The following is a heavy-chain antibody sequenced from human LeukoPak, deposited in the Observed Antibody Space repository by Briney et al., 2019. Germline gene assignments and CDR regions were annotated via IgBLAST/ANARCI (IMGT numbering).Heavy chain of an antibody. J-gene: IGHJ4*02. Sequence: ASVKVSCKASGYTFTSYEITWVRQASGQGLEWMGWMNPNNGNTGYAQRFQGRVTLTRDTSISTAYMELSSLRSEDTAVYFCARGFLGYDSSDYAFSYYWGQGTLVTVSS. CDR3: ARGFLGYDSSDYAFSYY. V-gene: IGHV1-8*01. D-gene: IGHD3-22*01. CDR1: GYTFTSYE. CDR2: MNPNNGNT.